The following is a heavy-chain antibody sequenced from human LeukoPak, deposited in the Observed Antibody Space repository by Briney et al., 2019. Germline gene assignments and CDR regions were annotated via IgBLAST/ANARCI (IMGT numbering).Heavy chain of an antibody. CDR3: ARDRGTKPPGPPFDY. CDR1: GGSFSGYY. Sequence: PSETLSLTCAVYGGSFSGYYWSWIRQPPGKGLEWIGEINHSGSTNYNPSLKSRVTISVDTSKNQFSLKLSSVTAADTAVYYCARDRGTKPPGPPFDYWGQGTLVTVSS. V-gene: IGHV4-34*01. CDR2: INHSGST. J-gene: IGHJ4*02. D-gene: IGHD1-1*01.